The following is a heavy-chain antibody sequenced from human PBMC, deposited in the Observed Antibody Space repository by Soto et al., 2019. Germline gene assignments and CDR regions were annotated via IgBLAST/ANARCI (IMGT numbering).Heavy chain of an antibody. D-gene: IGHD3-10*01. CDR1: GDSVSSNSAA. CDR2: TYYKSKWYN. V-gene: IGHV6-1*01. CDR3: ARDAVSMVRGVIIDYYGMDV. Sequence: SQTLSLTCAISGDSVSSNSAAWNWIRQSPSRGLEWLGRTYYKSKWYNDYAVSVESRITINPDTSKSQFSLQLNSVTPEDTAVYYCARDAVSMVRGVIIDYYGMDVWGQGTTVTVSS. J-gene: IGHJ6*02.